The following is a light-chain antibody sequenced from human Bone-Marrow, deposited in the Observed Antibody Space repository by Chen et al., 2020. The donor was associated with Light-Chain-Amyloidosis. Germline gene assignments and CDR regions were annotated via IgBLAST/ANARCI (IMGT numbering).Light chain of an antibody. CDR2: EDK. Sequence: NFMLTQPHSVSESPGKTVTISCTGNSGNIASNYVQWYQQRPGSAPTIVIYEDKQRPSGVPDRFSGSIDSSSNSASLTISGLTTEDEADYYCQSYDSSNPSWVFGGGTKLTV. CDR3: QSYDSSNPSWV. V-gene: IGLV6-57*02. J-gene: IGLJ3*02. CDR1: SGNIASNY.